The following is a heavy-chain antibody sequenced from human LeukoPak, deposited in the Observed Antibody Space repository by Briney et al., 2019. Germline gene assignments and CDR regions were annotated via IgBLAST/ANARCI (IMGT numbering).Heavy chain of an antibody. CDR3: ARGTPSSSGWLYYGMDV. V-gene: IGHV3-66*01. CDR1: GFTVSSNY. J-gene: IGHJ6*02. Sequence: GGSLRLSCAASGFTVSSNYMSGVRQAPGKGLEWVSIIYSGGSTYYADSVKGRFTISRDNSKNTLYLQMNSLRAEDTAVYYCARGTPSSSGWLYYGMDVWGQGTTVTVSS. CDR2: IYSGGST. D-gene: IGHD6-19*01.